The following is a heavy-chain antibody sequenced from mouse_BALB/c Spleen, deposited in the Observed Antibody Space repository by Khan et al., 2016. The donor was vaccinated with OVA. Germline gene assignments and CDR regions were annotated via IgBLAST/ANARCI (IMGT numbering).Heavy chain of an antibody. Sequence: QVQLQQSGAELARPGASVKMSCKASGYTFTSHTMHWIKQRPGQGLEWIGYINPRSGYNQKLNDKATLTADISSSTAYMQLSSLTSEASAVYYCARRTTEYALDYWGQGTSVTVSS. J-gene: IGHJ4*01. CDR3: ARRTTEYALDY. CDR2: INPRSG. V-gene: IGHV1-4*01. CDR1: GYTFTSHT. D-gene: IGHD2-14*01.